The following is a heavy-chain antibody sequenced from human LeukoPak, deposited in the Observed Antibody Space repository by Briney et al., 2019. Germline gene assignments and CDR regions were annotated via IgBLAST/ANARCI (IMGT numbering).Heavy chain of an antibody. Sequence: APVTVSCKASGYTFTSYYMHWVRQAPGQGLEWMGIINPSDGSTDYAQKFQGRVTMTRDMSTSTVYMELSSLRSEDTAVYYCARGICGGDCYCDYWGQGTLVTVSS. J-gene: IGHJ4*02. V-gene: IGHV1-46*01. CDR3: ARGICGGDCYCDY. D-gene: IGHD2-21*02. CDR1: GYTFTSYY. CDR2: INPSDGST.